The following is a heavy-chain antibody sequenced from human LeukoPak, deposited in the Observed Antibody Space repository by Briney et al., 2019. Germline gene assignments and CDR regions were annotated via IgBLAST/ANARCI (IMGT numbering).Heavy chain of an antibody. D-gene: IGHD6-13*01. CDR1: GFTFSSYG. Sequence: GGSLRLSCAPSGFTFSSYGMHWVRQAPGKGLEWVAVIWYDGSNKYYADSVKGRFTISRDNSKNTLYLQMNSLRAEDTAVYYCAKEGSSWSSSDFDYWGQGTLVTVSS. J-gene: IGHJ4*02. V-gene: IGHV3-33*06. CDR3: AKEGSSWSSSDFDY. CDR2: IWYDGSNK.